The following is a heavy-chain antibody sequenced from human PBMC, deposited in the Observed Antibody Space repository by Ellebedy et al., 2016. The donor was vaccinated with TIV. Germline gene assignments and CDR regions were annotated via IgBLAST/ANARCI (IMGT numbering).Heavy chain of an antibody. J-gene: IGHJ5*02. CDR2: ISYTGSKT. CDR3: TARIQLDRGNNWIDP. V-gene: IGHV3-23*01. CDR1: GFTFSDYA. Sequence: AGSLRLSXAASGFTFSDYAMTWVRQAPGKGLEWVSSISYTGSKTYYAESVQGRFTISRDNSKSTVSLQMDSLRADDAAVYYCTARIQLDRGNNWIDPWGQGALVTVSS. D-gene: IGHD1-1*01.